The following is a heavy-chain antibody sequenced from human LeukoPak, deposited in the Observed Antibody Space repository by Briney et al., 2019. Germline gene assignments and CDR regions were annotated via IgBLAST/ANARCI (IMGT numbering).Heavy chain of an antibody. D-gene: IGHD6-6*01. J-gene: IGHJ6*03. CDR1: GGSISSYY. Sequence: SETLSLTCTVSGGSISSYYWSWIRQPAGKGLEWIGRIYTSGSTNYNPSLKSRVTMSVDTSKNQFSLKLSSVTAADTAVHYCAKIDSSASRFGYYYYYMDVWGKGTTVTVSS. CDR3: AKIDSSASRFGYYYYYMDV. V-gene: IGHV4-4*07. CDR2: IYTSGST.